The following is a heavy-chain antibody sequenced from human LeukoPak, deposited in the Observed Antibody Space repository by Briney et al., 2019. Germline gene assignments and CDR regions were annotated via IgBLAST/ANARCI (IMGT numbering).Heavy chain of an antibody. CDR3: ARLVESGSGSYPIDY. CDR2: VSSSGGTHSKPSL. Sequence: PSQTLSLTCTVSGASISSYYWSWIRQPHGKGMGWNGYVSSSGGTHSKPSLNYNPSLKSRVTISGDTADKRLPLKLSSVTAADTALYYCARLVESGSGSYPIDYWGQGTLVTGSS. J-gene: IGHJ4*02. V-gene: IGHV4-59*08. CDR1: GASISSYY. D-gene: IGHD3-10*01.